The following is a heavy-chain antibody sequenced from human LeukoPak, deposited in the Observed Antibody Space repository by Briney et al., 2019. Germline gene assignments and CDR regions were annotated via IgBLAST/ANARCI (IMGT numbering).Heavy chain of an antibody. V-gene: IGHV3-7*01. CDR3: SRSLDY. CDR2: INQDGSEG. CDR1: VFSFSDYW. Sequence: GGSLRLSCAASVFSFSDYWVDCVCESPGKGGERVSNINQDGSEGYYADSVKGRFTISRDNAKNSLYLQMNKLRAEDTAVYYCSRSLDYWGQGALVTVSS. J-gene: IGHJ4*02.